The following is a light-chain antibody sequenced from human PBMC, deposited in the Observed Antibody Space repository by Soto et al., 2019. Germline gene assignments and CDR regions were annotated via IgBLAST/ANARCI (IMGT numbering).Light chain of an antibody. CDR3: TSYTSSSPLV. CDR2: EVV. J-gene: IGLJ1*01. Sequence: QSALTQPASVSGSPGQSITISCTGTSSDVGGYNYVSWYQHHPGKAHKLMIYEVVNRPSGVSNRFSGSKSGNTASLTISGLQAEDEVDYYCTSYTSSSPLVFGTGTKLTVL. CDR1: SSDVGGYNY. V-gene: IGLV2-14*01.